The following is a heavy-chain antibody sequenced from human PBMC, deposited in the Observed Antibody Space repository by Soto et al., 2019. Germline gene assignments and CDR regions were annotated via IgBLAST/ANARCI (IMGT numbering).Heavy chain of an antibody. V-gene: IGHV3-30*18. J-gene: IGHJ4*02. CDR2: ISYDGSNK. D-gene: IGHD3-22*01. CDR1: GFTFSSYG. CDR3: AKDPEYRSGYSYGYFDY. Sequence: GGSLRLSCAASGFTFSSYGMHWVRQAPGKGLEWVAVISYDGSNKYYADSVKGRFTISRDNSKNTLYLQMNSLRAEDTAVYYCAKDPEYRSGYSYGYFDYWGQGTLVTVSS.